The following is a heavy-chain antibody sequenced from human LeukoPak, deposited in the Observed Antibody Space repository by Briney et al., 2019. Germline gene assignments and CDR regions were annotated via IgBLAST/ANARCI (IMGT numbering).Heavy chain of an antibody. CDR2: IIPIFGTA. D-gene: IGHD6-13*01. V-gene: IGHV1-69*13. CDR3: ARDIEAAGLFLDY. Sequence: SVKVSCKASGGTFSSYAISWVRQAPGQGLEWMGGIIPIFGTANYAQKFQGRVTITADESTSTAYMELSSLRSEDTAVYYCARDIEAAGLFLDYWGQGTLVTVSS. CDR1: GGTFSSYA. J-gene: IGHJ4*02.